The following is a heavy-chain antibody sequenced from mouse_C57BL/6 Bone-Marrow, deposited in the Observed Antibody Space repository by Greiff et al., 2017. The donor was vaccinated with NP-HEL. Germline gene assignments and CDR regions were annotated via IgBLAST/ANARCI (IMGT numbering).Heavy chain of an antibody. CDR3: LSHYYGSSYWYFDV. Sequence: QVHVKQPGAELVKPGASVKLSCKASGYTFTSYWMHWVKQRPGQGLEWIGMIHPNSGSTNYNEKFKSKATLTVDKSSSTAYMQLSSLTSEDSAVYYFLSHYYGSSYWYFDVWGTGTTVTVSS. D-gene: IGHD1-1*01. CDR1: GYTFTSYW. J-gene: IGHJ1*03. CDR2: IHPNSGST. V-gene: IGHV1-64*01.